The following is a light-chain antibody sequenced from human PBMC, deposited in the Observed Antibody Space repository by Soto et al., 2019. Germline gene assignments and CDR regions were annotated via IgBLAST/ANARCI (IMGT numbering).Light chain of an antibody. V-gene: IGLV1-40*01. Sequence: QSVLTQPPSVSGAPGQWVTISCTGSSSNIGAGYDVHWYQQVPGTAPKLLIYGNSNRPSGVPDRFSGSKSGTSASLAITGLQAEDEADYYCQSYDSSLSGSVVFGGGTTLTVL. CDR2: GNS. CDR1: SSNIGAGYD. J-gene: IGLJ2*01. CDR3: QSYDSSLSGSVV.